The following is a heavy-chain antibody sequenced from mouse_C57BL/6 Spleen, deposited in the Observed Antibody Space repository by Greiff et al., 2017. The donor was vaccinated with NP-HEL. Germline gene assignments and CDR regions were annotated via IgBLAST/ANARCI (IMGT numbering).Heavy chain of an antibody. CDR2: ISNGGGST. J-gene: IGHJ4*01. CDR1: GFTFSDYY. D-gene: IGHD2-3*01. Sequence: EVQLVESGGGLVQPGGSLKLSCAASGFTFSDYYMYWVRQTPEKRLESVAYISNGGGSTYYPDTVKGRFTISRDNAKNTLYLQMSRLKSEDTAMYYCARRGDGYYGYAMDYWGQGTSVTVSS. V-gene: IGHV5-12*01. CDR3: ARRGDGYYGYAMDY.